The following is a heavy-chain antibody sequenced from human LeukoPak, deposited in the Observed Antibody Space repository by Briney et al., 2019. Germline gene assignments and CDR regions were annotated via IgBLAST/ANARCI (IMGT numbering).Heavy chain of an antibody. CDR3: ARLGSRWSFDY. CDR1: GFTFSSYG. Sequence: GGSLRLSCAASGFTFSSYGMEWVRQAPGKGLEWVAVIWYDGSNKYYGDSVKGRFTISRVNSKNTVSLQMNSLRAEDTAVYYCARLGSRWSFDYWGQGTLVTVSS. CDR2: IWYDGSNK. V-gene: IGHV3-33*01. J-gene: IGHJ4*02. D-gene: IGHD3-16*01.